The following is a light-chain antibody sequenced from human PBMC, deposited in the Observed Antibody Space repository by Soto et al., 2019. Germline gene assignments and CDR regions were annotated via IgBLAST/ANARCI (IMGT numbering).Light chain of an antibody. J-gene: IGLJ3*02. CDR2: SNT. V-gene: IGLV1-47*02. CDR3: ASWDDTLFGWV. Sequence: QSVLTQPPSVSGTPGQGVTISCSGGSSNIATNYVYWYQLLPGTAPNLVIFSNTIRPPRVPDRFSGSKSGASASLVISGLRSEDEADYFFASWDDTLFGWVFGGGTKLTVL. CDR1: SSNIATNY.